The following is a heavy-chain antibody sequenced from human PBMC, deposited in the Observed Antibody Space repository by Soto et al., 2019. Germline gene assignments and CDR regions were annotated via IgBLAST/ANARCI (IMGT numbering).Heavy chain of an antibody. Sequence: QVQLVQSGAEVKNPGASVKVSCKGSGYTFTTYGITWVRQAPGQGLEWMGWISAHNGNTNYAQKLQGRVTVTRDTSTSTAYMELRSLRSDDTAVYYCAGGRYGDYWGQGALVTVSS. CDR2: ISAHNGNT. V-gene: IGHV1-18*01. D-gene: IGHD1-1*01. CDR1: GYTFTTYG. J-gene: IGHJ4*02. CDR3: AGGRYGDY.